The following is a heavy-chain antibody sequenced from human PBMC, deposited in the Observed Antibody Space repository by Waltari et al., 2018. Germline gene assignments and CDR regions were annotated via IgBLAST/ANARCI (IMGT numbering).Heavy chain of an antibody. CDR3: AKDGYSYANYYGMDV. V-gene: IGHV3-30*18. D-gene: IGHD5-18*01. CDR2: ISSDGSNK. J-gene: IGHJ6*02. Sequence: QVQLVESGGGVVQPGRSLRLSCAASGFTFSSYGMHWVRQAPGKGLEWVAVISSDGSNKYYADSVKGRFTISRDNSKNTLYLQMNSLRAEDTAVYYCAKDGYSYANYYGMDVWGQGTTVTVSS. CDR1: GFTFSSYG.